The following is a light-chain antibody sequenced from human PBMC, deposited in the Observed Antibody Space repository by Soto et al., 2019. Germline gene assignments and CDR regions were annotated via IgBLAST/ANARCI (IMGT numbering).Light chain of an antibody. Sequence: QSALTQPASVSGSPGQSITISCTGTSSDVGGYNYVSWYQQHPGKAPKLMFYEVSNRPLGVSKRFPCSQSGNTASLTISGLQAEDEADYYCSSYTSSSNVYVFGPGTKLTVL. CDR1: SSDVGGYNY. V-gene: IGLV2-14*01. CDR2: EVS. CDR3: SSYTSSSNVYV. J-gene: IGLJ1*01.